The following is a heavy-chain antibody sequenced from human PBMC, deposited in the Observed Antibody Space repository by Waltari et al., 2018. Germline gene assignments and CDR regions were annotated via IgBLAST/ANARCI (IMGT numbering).Heavy chain of an antibody. CDR2: VSAYNGNS. Sequence: QVLLVQSGDEVKKPGAAVKVSCKASGYTFTSYGISWVRRAPGQGFEWMGWVSAYNGNSNDAQKLQVRITITTDTSTSTAYMELRSVRSDDAAVYYCAREVIAAAGTWWYFDLWGRGTLVTVSS. CDR3: AREVIAAAGTWWYFDL. CDR1: GYTFTSYG. V-gene: IGHV1-18*01. J-gene: IGHJ2*01. D-gene: IGHD6-13*01.